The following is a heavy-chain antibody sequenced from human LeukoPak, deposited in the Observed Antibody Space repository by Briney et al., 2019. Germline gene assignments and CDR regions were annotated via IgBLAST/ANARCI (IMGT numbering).Heavy chain of an antibody. J-gene: IGHJ4*02. D-gene: IGHD3-10*01. CDR2: INGEGGT. CDR1: GFTFSNCW. V-gene: IGHV3-74*01. Sequence: PGGSLRLSCAASGFTFSNCWMQWVRQAPGKGMVWVSRINGEGGTSYADSVKGRFTISRDNTKNTVHLQMNSLRAEDTAVYYCARGLVYGSGSCGHWGQGTLVTVSS. CDR3: ARGLVYGSGSCGH.